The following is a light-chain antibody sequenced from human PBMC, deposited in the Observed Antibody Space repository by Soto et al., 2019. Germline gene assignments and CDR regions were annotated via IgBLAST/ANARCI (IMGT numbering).Light chain of an antibody. V-gene: IGLV1-47*02. J-gene: IGLJ3*02. Sequence: QSVLTQAPSASGTPGQRVTISCSGSSSNIGVNYVYWYQQVPGTAPKLLVFDDNQRPSGVPDRFSDSKSGTSAFPAISGLRSEDEADYYCAAWDNSLSGRVFGGGTKLTVL. CDR1: SSNIGVNY. CDR3: AAWDNSLSGRV. CDR2: DDN.